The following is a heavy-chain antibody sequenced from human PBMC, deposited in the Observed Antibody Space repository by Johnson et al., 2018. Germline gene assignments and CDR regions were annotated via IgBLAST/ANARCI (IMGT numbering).Heavy chain of an antibody. CDR2: INHSRTT. CDR3: ARQDELPDSYYYYMDV. D-gene: IGHD1-14*01. J-gene: IGHJ6*03. Sequence: QVQLQQWGAGLLEPSETLSLTCAVCGGSFSNSYWRWIRQPPGKGLEWIGKINHSRTTTDIPSLKSRVTISLETSKNQFSLGLSSVTAADTAVYYCARQDELPDSYYYYMDVWGKGTTVTVSS. CDR1: GGSFSNSY. V-gene: IGHV4-34*01.